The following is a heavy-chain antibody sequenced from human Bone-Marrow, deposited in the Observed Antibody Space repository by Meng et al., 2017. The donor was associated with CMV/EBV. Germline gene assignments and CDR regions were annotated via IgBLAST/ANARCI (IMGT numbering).Heavy chain of an antibody. CDR1: GGTFSSYA. CDR2: IIPIFGTA. V-gene: IGHV1-69*05. Sequence: SVKVSCKASGGTFSSYAISWVRQAPGQGLEWMGGIIPIFGTANYAQKFQGRVTITTDESTSTAYMELSSLRSDDTAVYYCARELVGATRAYFDYWGQGTRVTVSS. J-gene: IGHJ4*02. D-gene: IGHD1-26*01. CDR3: ARELVGATRAYFDY.